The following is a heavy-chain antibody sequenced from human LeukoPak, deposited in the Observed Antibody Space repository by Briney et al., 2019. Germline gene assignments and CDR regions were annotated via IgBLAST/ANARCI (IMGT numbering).Heavy chain of an antibody. CDR3: AREGPDAFDI. Sequence: SQTLSLTCAISGDSVSTNSAAWTWVRQSPSRGLEWLGRTYYRSKWYNDYAVSVKSRITINPDTSKNQLSLQLNSVTPEDTAVYFCAREGPDAFDIWGQGTVVTVSS. CDR2: TYYRSKWYN. CDR1: GDSVSTNSAA. V-gene: IGHV6-1*01. J-gene: IGHJ3*02.